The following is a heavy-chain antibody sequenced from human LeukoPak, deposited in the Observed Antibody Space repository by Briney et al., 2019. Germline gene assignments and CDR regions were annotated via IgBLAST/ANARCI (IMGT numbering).Heavy chain of an antibody. CDR1: GYTFTGYY. Sequence: GASVKVSCKASGYTFTGYYMHWVRQAPGQGLEWMGWINPNSGGTNYAQKFQGRVTMTRDTSISTAYMELSRLRSDDTAVYYCARDYYDSSGPFSMNVWGKGTTVTVSS. D-gene: IGHD3-22*01. CDR3: ARDYYDSSGPFSMNV. J-gene: IGHJ6*03. CDR2: INPNSGGT. V-gene: IGHV1-2*02.